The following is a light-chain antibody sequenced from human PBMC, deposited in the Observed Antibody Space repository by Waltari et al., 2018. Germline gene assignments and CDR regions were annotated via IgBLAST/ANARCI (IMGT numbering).Light chain of an antibody. Sequence: QSVLTQAPSVSGAPGQRVPIPCTGSRSNIGAGYDVHWYQQLPGTAPKLLIYGNNNRPSGVPDRFSGSKSGTSASLAITGLQAEDEADYYCQSYDSSLSSYVFGTGTKVTVL. V-gene: IGLV1-40*01. J-gene: IGLJ1*01. CDR1: RSNIGAGYD. CDR2: GNN. CDR3: QSYDSSLSSYV.